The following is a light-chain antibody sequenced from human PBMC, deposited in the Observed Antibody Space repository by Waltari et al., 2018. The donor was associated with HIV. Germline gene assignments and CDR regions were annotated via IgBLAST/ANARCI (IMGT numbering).Light chain of an antibody. J-gene: IGLJ2*01. CDR2: QDS. Sequence: SYELTQPPSVSVSPGQTASITCSGDKLGDKYACRYQQQPGQSPVLVISQDSKRPSGIPERFAGSNSGNTATLTISGTQAMDEADYYCQAWDSSTAVFGGGTKLTVL. V-gene: IGLV3-1*01. CDR1: KLGDKY. CDR3: QAWDSSTAV.